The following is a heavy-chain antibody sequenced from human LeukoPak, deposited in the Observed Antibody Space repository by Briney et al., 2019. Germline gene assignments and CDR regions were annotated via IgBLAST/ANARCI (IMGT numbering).Heavy chain of an antibody. CDR2: ISYDGSNK. CDR3: ARDVGAYCSSTSCFTKD. CDR1: GFTFSSYA. Sequence: GGSLRLSCAASGFTFSSYAMHWVRQAPGKGLGWVAVISYDGSNKYYADSVKGRFTISRDNSKNTLYLQMNSLRAEDTAVYYCARDVGAYCSSTSCFTKDWGQGTLVTVSS. V-gene: IGHV3-30*04. J-gene: IGHJ4*02. D-gene: IGHD2-2*01.